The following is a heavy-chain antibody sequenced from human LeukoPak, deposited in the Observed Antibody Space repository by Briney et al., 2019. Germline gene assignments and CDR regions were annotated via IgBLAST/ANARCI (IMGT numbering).Heavy chain of an antibody. CDR1: GFTFSTYA. Sequence: GGSLRLSCAASGFTFSTYAVNWVRQAPGKGLEWVSTISGSGDSTYYADSVKGRFTISRDNSKDTLYLQMSSVRVDDTAVYYCAKDPTVVVTAILDYWGQGTLVTVSS. CDR3: AKDPTVVVTAILDY. V-gene: IGHV3-23*01. J-gene: IGHJ4*02. D-gene: IGHD2-21*02. CDR2: ISGSGDST.